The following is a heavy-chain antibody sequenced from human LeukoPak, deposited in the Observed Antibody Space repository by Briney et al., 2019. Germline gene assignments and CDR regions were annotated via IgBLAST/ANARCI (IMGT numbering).Heavy chain of an antibody. CDR3: ARAVRGAHYYDSSGYYAY. CDR1: GYTFTSYD. J-gene: IGHJ4*02. V-gene: IGHV1-8*01. D-gene: IGHD3-22*01. CDR2: MNPNSGNT. Sequence: GASVKVSCKASGYTFTSYDINWVRQAPGQGLEWMGWMNPNSGNTGYAQKFQGRVTMTRNTSISTAYMELSSLRSEDTAVYYCARAVRGAHYYDSSGYYAYWGQGTLVTVSS.